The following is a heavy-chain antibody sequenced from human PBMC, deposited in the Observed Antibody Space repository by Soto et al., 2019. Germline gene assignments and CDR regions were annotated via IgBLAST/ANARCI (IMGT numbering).Heavy chain of an antibody. J-gene: IGHJ5*02. V-gene: IGHV3-23*01. CDR1: GFTFISYA. Sequence: LGGSLRLSCAASGFTFISYAMSWVRQAPGKGLEWVSAISGSGGSTYYADSVKGRFTISRDNSKNTLYLQMNSLRAEDTAVYYCAKDPRYSGYDWFDPWGQGTLVTVSS. CDR3: AKDPRYSGYDWFDP. D-gene: IGHD5-12*01. CDR2: ISGSGGST.